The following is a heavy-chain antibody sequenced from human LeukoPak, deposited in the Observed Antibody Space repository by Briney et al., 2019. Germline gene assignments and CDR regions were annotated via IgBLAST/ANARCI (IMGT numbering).Heavy chain of an antibody. CDR1: GFTFSSYA. CDR3: ARVPSPQLGYFDY. Sequence: GGSLRLSCAASGFTFSSYAMHWVRQAPGKGLEWMAVISYDGSNKYYADSVKGRFTISRDNSKNTLYLQMNSLGAEDTAVYYCARVPSPQLGYFDYWGQGTLVTVSS. V-gene: IGHV3-30*04. CDR2: ISYDGSNK. D-gene: IGHD1-1*01. J-gene: IGHJ4*02.